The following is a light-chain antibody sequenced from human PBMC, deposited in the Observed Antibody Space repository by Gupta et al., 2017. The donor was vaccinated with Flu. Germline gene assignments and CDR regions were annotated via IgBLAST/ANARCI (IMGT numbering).Light chain of an antibody. CDR3: EQSMGRGGAV. V-gene: IGLV8-61*01. J-gene: IGLJ3*02. Sequence: QTVVTQEPSFSVSPGETVTLTCGLTSGSVSTTHSPTWYKQTPAQAPRPRSDSTNTRSSGVPQRVSGSILGNNAAIHTTGAQADYDADEYCEQSMGRGGAVFGGGTKMTVL. CDR2: STN. CDR1: SGSVSTTHS.